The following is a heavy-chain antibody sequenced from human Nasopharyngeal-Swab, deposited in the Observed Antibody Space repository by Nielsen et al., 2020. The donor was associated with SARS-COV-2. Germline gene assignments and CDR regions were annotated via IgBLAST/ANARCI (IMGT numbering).Heavy chain of an antibody. J-gene: IGHJ5*02. Sequence: RHAPGKGLEWIGEINHSGSTNYNPSLKSRVTISVDTSKNQFSLKLSSVTAADTAVYYCARGRIYYDSSGYRRNWFDPWGQGTLVTVSS. CDR3: ARGRIYYDSSGYRRNWFDP. V-gene: IGHV4-34*01. CDR2: INHSGST. D-gene: IGHD3-22*01.